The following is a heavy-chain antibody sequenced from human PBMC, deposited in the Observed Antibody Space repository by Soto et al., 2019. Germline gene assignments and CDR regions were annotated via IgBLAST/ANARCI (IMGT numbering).Heavy chain of an antibody. D-gene: IGHD2-21*02. V-gene: IGHV5-51*01. CDR3: ATSTSVTGNFDY. J-gene: IGHJ4*02. CDR1: GYSFTNYW. Sequence: EVQLVPSGAEVKKPGESLKISCKGSGYSFTNYWIGWVRQMPGKGLEWMGIIYPADSETKYSPSFIGQVTMSADKSISTAYLQWSSLQASDTAMYYCATSTSVTGNFDYWGQGTLVTVSS. CDR2: IYPADSET.